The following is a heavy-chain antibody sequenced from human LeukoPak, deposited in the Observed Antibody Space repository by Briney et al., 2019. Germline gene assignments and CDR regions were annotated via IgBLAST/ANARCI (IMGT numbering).Heavy chain of an antibody. CDR3: AKVFPYYDSSGRYFDY. CDR1: GFTFSSYA. Sequence: GGSLRLSCAASGFTFSSYAMSWVRQAPGKGLEWVSAISGSGGSTYYADSVKGRFTISRDNSKNTLYLQMNSLRAEDTAVYYCAKVFPYYDSSGRYFDYWGQGTLVTVSS. D-gene: IGHD3-22*01. CDR2: ISGSGGST. V-gene: IGHV3-23*01. J-gene: IGHJ4*02.